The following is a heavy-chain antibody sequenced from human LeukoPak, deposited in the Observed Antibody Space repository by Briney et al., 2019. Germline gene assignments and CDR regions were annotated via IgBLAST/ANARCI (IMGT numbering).Heavy chain of an antibody. CDR3: ARHLSGDDI. D-gene: IGHD4-17*01. J-gene: IGHJ3*02. V-gene: IGHV4-59*08. CDR1: GGSISSYY. CDR2: IYYSGST. Sequence: SETLSLTCTVSGGSISSYYWSWIRQPPGKGLEWIAYIYYSGSTNYNPSLKSRVTLSLHTSKNQFSLNLSSVTAADTAVYYCARHLSGDDIWGQGTMVTVSS.